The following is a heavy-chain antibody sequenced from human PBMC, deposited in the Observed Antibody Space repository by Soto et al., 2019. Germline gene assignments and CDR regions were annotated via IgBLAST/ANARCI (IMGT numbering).Heavy chain of an antibody. Sequence: GGSLRLSCAASGFTFNTYWMHWVRQGPGKGLVWVSRINSDGSIIGFADSVRGRLTISRDNARNTVYLQMDSLRAEDTGVYYCVRGLGDYWGQGILVTVSS. D-gene: IGHD2-21*01. V-gene: IGHV3-74*01. CDR3: VRGLGDY. J-gene: IGHJ4*02. CDR1: GFTFNTYW. CDR2: INSDGSII.